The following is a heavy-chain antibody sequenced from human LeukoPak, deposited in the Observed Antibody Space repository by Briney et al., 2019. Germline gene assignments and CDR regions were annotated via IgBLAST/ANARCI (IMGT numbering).Heavy chain of an antibody. V-gene: IGHV4-39*01. J-gene: IGHJ5*02. Sequence: SETLSLTCTVSGGSISSSSSYWGWIRQSPGKGLEWIGNIYYSGSTYYNPSLKSRVTISVDTSKNQFSLKLSSVTAADTAVYYCARQDIVVVVAADPWGQGTLVTVSS. D-gene: IGHD2-15*01. CDR1: GGSISSSSSY. CDR3: ARQDIVVVVAADP. CDR2: IYYSGST.